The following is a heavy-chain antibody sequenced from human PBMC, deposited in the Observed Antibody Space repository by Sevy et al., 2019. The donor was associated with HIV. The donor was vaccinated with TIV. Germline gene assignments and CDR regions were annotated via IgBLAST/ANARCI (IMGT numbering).Heavy chain of an antibody. CDR2: ISYDGSNK. V-gene: IGHV3-30*18. CDR1: GFTFSSYG. Sequence: GGSLRLSCAASGFTFSSYGMHWVRQAPGKGLDWVTVISYDGSNKYYAYSVKGRFTISRDNSKNTLYLQMNSLRVEDTAVYYCAKGGQWLVRDWFDPWGQGTLVTVSS. J-gene: IGHJ5*02. CDR3: AKGGQWLVRDWFDP. D-gene: IGHD6-19*01.